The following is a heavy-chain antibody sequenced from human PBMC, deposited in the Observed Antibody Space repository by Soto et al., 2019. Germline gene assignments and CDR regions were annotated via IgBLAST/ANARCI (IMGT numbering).Heavy chain of an antibody. CDR2: INHSGST. Sequence: SETLSLTCAVYGGSFSGYYWSWIRQPPGKGLEWIGEINHSGSTNYNPSLKSRVTISVDTSKNQFSLKLSSVTAADTAVYYCARLRVVVESAAMSSRYYYGMDVWGQGTTVTVSS. CDR1: GGSFSGYY. CDR3: ARLRVVVESAAMSSRYYYGMDV. V-gene: IGHV4-34*01. J-gene: IGHJ6*02. D-gene: IGHD2-2*01.